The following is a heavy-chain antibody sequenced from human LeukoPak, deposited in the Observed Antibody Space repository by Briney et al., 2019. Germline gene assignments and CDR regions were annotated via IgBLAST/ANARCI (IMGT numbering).Heavy chain of an antibody. CDR2: IYYSGST. CDR1: GGSISSSSYY. J-gene: IGHJ6*02. V-gene: IGHV4-39*01. D-gene: IGHD3-22*01. CDR3: ARLRIMIVARYYYYYGTDV. Sequence: SETLSLTCTVSGGSISSSSYYWGWIRQPPGKGLEWIGSIYYSGSTYYNPSLKSRVTISVDTSKNQFSLKLSSVTAADTAVYYCARLRIMIVARYYYYYGTDVWGQGTTVTVSS.